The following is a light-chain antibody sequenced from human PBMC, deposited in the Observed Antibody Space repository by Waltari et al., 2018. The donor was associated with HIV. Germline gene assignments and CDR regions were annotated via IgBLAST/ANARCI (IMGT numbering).Light chain of an antibody. V-gene: IGLV3-21*04. J-gene: IGLJ3*02. CDR2: YDS. CDR3: QVWDANSDHWV. Sequence: SYVLTQPPSVSVAPGKTAKITCGGYNIGGKSVHWYQQKPGQAHVLVIYYDSDRTSGIADRFSGSNSDTTATLTLIRVEAGEEADYYCQVWDANSDHWVFGGGTKLTVL. CDR1: NIGGKS.